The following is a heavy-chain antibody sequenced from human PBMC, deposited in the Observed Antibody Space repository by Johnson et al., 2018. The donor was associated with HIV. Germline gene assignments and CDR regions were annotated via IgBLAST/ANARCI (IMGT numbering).Heavy chain of an antibody. CDR1: GFTVSSNY. CDR2: IYSGGST. CDR3: ARFRSSNWFDAFDI. V-gene: IGHV3-53*01. D-gene: IGHD6-13*01. J-gene: IGHJ3*02. Sequence: VQLVESGGGLIQPGGSLRLSCAASGFTVSSNYMSWVRQAPGKGLEWVSVIYSGGSTYYADSVKGRFTISRDNSKNTLYLQMNSLRAEDTAVYYCARFRSSNWFDAFDIWGRGTKVTVSS.